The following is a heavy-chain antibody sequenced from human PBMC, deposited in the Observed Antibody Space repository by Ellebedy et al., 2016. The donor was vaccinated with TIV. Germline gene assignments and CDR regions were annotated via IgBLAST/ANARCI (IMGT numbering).Heavy chain of an antibody. CDR2: FYYGGSS. CDR1: GASISRSSYY. V-gene: IGHV4-39*07. CDR3: VVIYNSNSYRDY. Sequence: SETLSLXXSVSGASISRSSYYWGWIRQPPGKGLEWIGSFYYGGSSYYNPSLKSRVIISEDTSKNQFSLTLNSVTAADTAVYYCVVIYNSNSYRDYWGQGTLVTVSS. D-gene: IGHD2/OR15-2a*01. J-gene: IGHJ4*02.